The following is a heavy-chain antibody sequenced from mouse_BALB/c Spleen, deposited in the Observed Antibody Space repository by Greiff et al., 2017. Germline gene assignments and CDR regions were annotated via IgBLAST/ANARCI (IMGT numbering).Heavy chain of an antibody. D-gene: IGHD2-4*01. CDR3: ASSYDYDREY. CDR1: GFNIKDYY. Sequence: VQLKESGAELVRSGASVKLSCTASGFNIKDYYMHWVKQRPEQGLEWIGWIDPENGNTIYDPKFQGKASITADTSSNTAYLQLSSLTSEDTAVYYCASSYDYDREYWGQGTTLTVSS. J-gene: IGHJ2*01. V-gene: IGHV14-1*02. CDR2: IDPENGNT.